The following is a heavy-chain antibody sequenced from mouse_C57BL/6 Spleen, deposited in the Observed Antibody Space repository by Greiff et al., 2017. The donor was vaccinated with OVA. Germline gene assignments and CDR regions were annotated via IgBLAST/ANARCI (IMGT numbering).Heavy chain of an antibody. Sequence: EVKLMESGGGLVQPGGSLSLSCAASGFTFTDYYMSWVRQPPGKALEWLGFIRNKANGYTTEYSASVKGRFTISRDNSQSILYLQMNALRAEDSATYYCARGDWSYWYFDVWGTGTTVTVSS. V-gene: IGHV7-3*01. J-gene: IGHJ1*03. CDR1: GFTFTDYY. CDR2: IRNKANGYTT. D-gene: IGHD3-3*01. CDR3: ARGDWSYWYFDV.